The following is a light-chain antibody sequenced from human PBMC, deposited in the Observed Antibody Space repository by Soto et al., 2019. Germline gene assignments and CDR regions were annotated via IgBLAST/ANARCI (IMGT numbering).Light chain of an antibody. V-gene: IGKV3-20*01. CDR2: GAS. J-gene: IGKJ1*01. CDR1: QTIPSNY. Sequence: EIVLTHSPGTLSLSPGERATLSCRASQTIPSNYLAWYQQKPGQAPRLLIYGASSRATGIPDRFSARGSGTDFTLTISRLEPEDFAVYYCQQYGISRTFGQGTKVDIK. CDR3: QQYGISRT.